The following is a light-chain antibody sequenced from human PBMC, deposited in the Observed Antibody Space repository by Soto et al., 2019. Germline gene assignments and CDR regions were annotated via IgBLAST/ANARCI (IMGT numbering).Light chain of an antibody. CDR1: SSNIGSNA. CDR3: AAWDDSLNGVM. J-gene: IGLJ3*02. V-gene: IGLV1-44*01. CDR2: GDN. Sequence: QPVLTQPPSASATPGQRVTISCSGSSSNIGSNAVNWYQQLPGTAPKLLISGDNQRPSGVPDRFSGSKSGTSASLAISGLQSEDEADYYCAAWDDSLNGVMFGGGTKVTVL.